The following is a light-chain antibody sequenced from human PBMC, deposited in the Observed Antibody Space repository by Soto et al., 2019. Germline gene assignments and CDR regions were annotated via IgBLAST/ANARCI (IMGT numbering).Light chain of an antibody. Sequence: QSALTQPRSVSGSPGQSVTISCTGTSSDIGDYNFVSWYQQHPDKAPKLIIYDVTKRPSGVPDRFSGSKSGSTASLTISGLQAEDEADYYCCSYAGSDTLVFRGGTKVTVL. V-gene: IGLV2-11*01. J-gene: IGLJ2*01. CDR2: DVT. CDR3: CSYAGSDTLV. CDR1: SSDIGDYNF.